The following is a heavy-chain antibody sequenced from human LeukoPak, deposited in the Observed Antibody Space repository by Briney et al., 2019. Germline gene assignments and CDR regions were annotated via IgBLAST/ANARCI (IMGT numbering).Heavy chain of an antibody. CDR1: GFTFGDYA. V-gene: IGHV3-49*03. D-gene: IGHD6-13*01. Sequence: PGGSLRLSCTASGFTFGDYAMSWFRQAPGKGLEWVGFIRSKAYSGTTEYAASVKGRFTISRDDSKSIAYLQMNSLKTEDTAVYYCTRDGIAAAAPADYWGQGTLVTVSS. J-gene: IGHJ4*02. CDR2: IRSKAYSGTT. CDR3: TRDGIAAAAPADY.